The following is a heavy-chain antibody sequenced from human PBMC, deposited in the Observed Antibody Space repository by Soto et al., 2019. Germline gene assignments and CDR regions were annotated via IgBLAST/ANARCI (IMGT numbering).Heavy chain of an antibody. CDR1: GASITGSSY. CDR2: FSLSGTT. V-gene: IGHV4-4*07. CDR3: ARGMTPPGAPAWYYFDS. D-gene: IGHD2-8*02. J-gene: IGHJ4*02. Sequence: SETLSLTRTVSGASITGSSYWSWIRQPAGKGLEWIGRFSLSGTTNYNPSLRSRVTMSADVSKNQFSLRLTSVTAADTALYYCARGMTPPGAPAWYYFDSWGQGTLVTVSS.